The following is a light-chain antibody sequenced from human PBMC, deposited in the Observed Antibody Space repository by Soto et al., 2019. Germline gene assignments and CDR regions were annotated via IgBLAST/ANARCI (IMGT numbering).Light chain of an antibody. CDR1: SSDVGSYNR. CDR3: NSYTSSNTYV. CDR2: EVF. J-gene: IGLJ1*01. V-gene: IGLV2-18*02. Sequence: QSALTQPPSVSGSTGQSVTISCTGTSSDVGSYNRVSWYRQPPGTAPKLMIYEVFNRPSGVPDRFSVSKSGNTASLTISGLQAEDEADYYCNSYTSSNTYVFGTGTKLTV.